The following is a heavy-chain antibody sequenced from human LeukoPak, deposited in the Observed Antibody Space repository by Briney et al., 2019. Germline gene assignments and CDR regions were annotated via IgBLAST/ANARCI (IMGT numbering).Heavy chain of an antibody. CDR3: ARDPGSGYFL. J-gene: IGHJ6*02. Sequence: GGSLRLSCAGSGFTFSSHAMSWARQAPGKGLEWVSAISGSGGSTYYADSVKGRFIISRDNSRNTLYLQMNSLRAEDTAVYYCARDPGSGYFLWGQGTTVTVSS. CDR1: GFTFSSHA. CDR2: ISGSGGST. V-gene: IGHV3-23*01. D-gene: IGHD3-3*01.